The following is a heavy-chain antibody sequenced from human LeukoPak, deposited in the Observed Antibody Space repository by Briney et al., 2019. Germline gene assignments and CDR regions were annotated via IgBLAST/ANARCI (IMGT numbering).Heavy chain of an antibody. CDR3: ARDVTMIVVALTY. CDR1: GYTFTGYY. CDR2: INPNSGGT. D-gene: IGHD3-22*01. Sequence: GASVKVSCKASGYTFTGYYMHWVRQAPGQGLEWMGWINPNSGGTNYAQKFQGRVTMTRDTSISTAYMELSRLRSDDTAVYYRARDVTMIVVALTYWGQGTLVTVSS. V-gene: IGHV1-2*02. J-gene: IGHJ4*02.